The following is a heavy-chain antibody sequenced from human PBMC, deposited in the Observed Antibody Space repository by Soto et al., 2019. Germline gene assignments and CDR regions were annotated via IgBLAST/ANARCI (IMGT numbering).Heavy chain of an antibody. D-gene: IGHD2-15*01. J-gene: IGHJ4*02. V-gene: IGHV1-18*04. CDR1: GYTFTSYG. Sequence: QVQLVQSGAEVKKPGASVKVSCKASGYTFTSYGISWVRQAPGQGLEWMGWINAYNGNTNYAQKLQGRVTMTTDTSTSTAYMELRSLRSDDTAVYYCARVMSCSGGSCYSMRPYYFDYWGQGTLVTVSS. CDR2: INAYNGNT. CDR3: ARVMSCSGGSCYSMRPYYFDY.